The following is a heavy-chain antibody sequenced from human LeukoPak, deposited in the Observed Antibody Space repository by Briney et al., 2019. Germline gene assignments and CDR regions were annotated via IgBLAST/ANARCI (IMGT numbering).Heavy chain of an antibody. CDR3: AKDSSSWIQLWLMGDAFDI. Sequence: HPGRSLRLSCAASGFTFSSYGMHWVRQAPGKGLEWVAVISYDGSNKYYADSVKGRFTISRDNSKNTLYLQMNSLRAEDTAVYYCAKDSSSWIQLWLMGDAFDIWGQGTMVTVSS. CDR2: ISYDGSNK. V-gene: IGHV3-30*18. CDR1: GFTFSSYG. D-gene: IGHD5-18*01. J-gene: IGHJ3*02.